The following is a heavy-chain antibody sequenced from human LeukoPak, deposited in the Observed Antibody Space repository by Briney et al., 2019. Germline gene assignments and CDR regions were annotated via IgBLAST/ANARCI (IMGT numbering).Heavy chain of an antibody. Sequence: GGALRLSCAASGFTFSSYGMSWVRQAPGKGLEWVSAISGIGGSTYYADSVKGRFTISRDNSKNTLYLQMNSLRAEDTAVYYCAKVMGIAVAGVDYWGQGTLVTVSS. CDR1: GFTFSSYG. D-gene: IGHD6-19*01. V-gene: IGHV3-23*01. J-gene: IGHJ4*02. CDR2: ISGIGGST. CDR3: AKVMGIAVAGVDY.